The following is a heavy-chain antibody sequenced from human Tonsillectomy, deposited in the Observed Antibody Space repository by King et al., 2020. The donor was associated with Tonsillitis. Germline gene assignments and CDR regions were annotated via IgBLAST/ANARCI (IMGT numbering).Heavy chain of an antibody. CDR1: GGSISSGSYY. V-gene: IGHV4-61*02. Sequence: VQLQESGPGLVKPSQTLSLTCTVSGGSISSGSYYWSWIRQPAGKGLEWIGRIYTSGSTNYNPSLKSRVTMSVDTSKNQFSLKLSSVTAADTDIYYCATTTTPIEGGYFDYWCQGTLVTVSS. CDR2: IYTSGST. D-gene: IGHD3-16*01. J-gene: IGHJ4*02. CDR3: ATTTTPIEGGYFDY.